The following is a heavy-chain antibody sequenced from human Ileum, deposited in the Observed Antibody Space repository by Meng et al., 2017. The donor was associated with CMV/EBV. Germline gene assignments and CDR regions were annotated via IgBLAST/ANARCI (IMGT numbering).Heavy chain of an antibody. V-gene: IGHV3-53*01. CDR1: GFSVSENY. CDR2: IYGGGTT. J-gene: IGHJ6*02. D-gene: IGHD2-2*01. Sequence: GGSLRLSCGAASGFSVSENYMNWVRQAPGKELEWVSVIYGGGTTHYADSVKGRFTISRDNSKNTLFLQMDSLRAKDTAVYYCAGESGVPNGMDVWGQGTTVTVSS. CDR3: AGESGVPNGMDV.